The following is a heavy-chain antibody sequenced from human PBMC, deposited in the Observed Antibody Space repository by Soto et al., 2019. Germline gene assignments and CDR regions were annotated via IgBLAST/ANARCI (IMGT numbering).Heavy chain of an antibody. V-gene: IGHV4-39*02. CDR3: ARRLARGVIGWFDP. Sequence: TLSLTCTVSGGSISSGTYYWGWIRQPPGKGLEWIGSLYYTGRTYYSPSLKSRVTISVDTSKNHFSLNLTSVTAADTAVYYCARRLARGVIGWFDPWGQGTLVSVSS. D-gene: IGHD3-10*01. J-gene: IGHJ5*02. CDR2: LYYTGRT. CDR1: GGSISSGTYY.